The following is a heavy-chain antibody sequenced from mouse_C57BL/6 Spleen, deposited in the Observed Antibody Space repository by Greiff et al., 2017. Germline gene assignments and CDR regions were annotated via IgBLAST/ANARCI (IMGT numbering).Heavy chain of an antibody. CDR1: GYTFTSYT. CDR3: ARGSSYRYFDV. Sequence: QVQLQQSGAELARPGASVKMSCKASGYTFTSYTMHWVKPRPGQGLEWIGYINPSSGYTKYNQKFKDKATLTADKSSSTAYMQLSSLTSEDSAVYYCARGSSYRYFDVWGTGTTVTVSS. CDR2: INPSSGYT. D-gene: IGHD1-1*01. J-gene: IGHJ1*03. V-gene: IGHV1-4*01.